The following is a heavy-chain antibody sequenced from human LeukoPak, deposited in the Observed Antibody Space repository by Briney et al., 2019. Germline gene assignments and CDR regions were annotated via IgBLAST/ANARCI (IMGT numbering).Heavy chain of an antibody. CDR3: ARGRGYYGSGSYDNFDY. V-gene: IGHV1-18*01. CDR1: GYTFTSYG. Sequence: ASVKVSCKASGYTFTSYGISWVRQAPGQGLEWMGWISAYNGNTNYAQKLQGRVTITADESTSTAYMELSSLRSEDTAVYYCARGRGYYGSGSYDNFDYWGQGTLVTVSS. D-gene: IGHD3-10*01. J-gene: IGHJ4*02. CDR2: ISAYNGNT.